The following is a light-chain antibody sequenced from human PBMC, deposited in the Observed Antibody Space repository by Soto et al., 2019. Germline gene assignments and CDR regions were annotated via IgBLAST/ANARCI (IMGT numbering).Light chain of an antibody. CDR3: QQYGTVLSIT. CDR1: QSVSSSY. CDR2: GAS. Sequence: ETVFTQSPGTLSLSPGERATLSCRAIQSVSSSYLAWYQQKPGRAPRLLIYGASSRATGIPDRFSGSGSGTDFTLTISRLEPEDFAMYYCQQYGTVLSITFAQGTRLEIK. J-gene: IGKJ5*01. V-gene: IGKV3-20*01.